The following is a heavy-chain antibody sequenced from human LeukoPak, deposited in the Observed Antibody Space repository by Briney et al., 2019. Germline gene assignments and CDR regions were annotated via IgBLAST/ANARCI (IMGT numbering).Heavy chain of an antibody. CDR1: GFTFSNYA. Sequence: GGSLTLSCAASGFTFSNYAMSWVRQAPGKGLEWVSAVSFSGGTKYYADSVKGRSTISRDNSKNTLFLQMNSLRAEDTAVYYCAKSTVMTTVVTPAFDYWGQGTLVTVSS. D-gene: IGHD4-23*01. CDR3: AKSTVMTTVVTPAFDY. V-gene: IGHV3-23*01. J-gene: IGHJ4*02. CDR2: VSFSGGTK.